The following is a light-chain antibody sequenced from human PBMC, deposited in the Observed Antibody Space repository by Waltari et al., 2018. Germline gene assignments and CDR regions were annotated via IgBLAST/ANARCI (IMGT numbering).Light chain of an antibody. J-gene: IGLJ3*02. CDR2: MKT. V-gene: IGLV1-40*01. Sequence: QSVLTQPPSVSGAPGQRVTISCTGSSSNLGANYDVHWYQHFPGRVPKLLIYMKTARPAGVPDRISASKSGTSASLVISGLQAEDEADYYCQSYDSRLTAWVFGGGTKLTVL. CDR1: SSNLGANYD. CDR3: QSYDSRLTAWV.